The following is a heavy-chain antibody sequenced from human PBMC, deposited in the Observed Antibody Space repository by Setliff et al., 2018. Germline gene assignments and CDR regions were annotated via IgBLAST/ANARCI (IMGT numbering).Heavy chain of an antibody. J-gene: IGHJ5*02. V-gene: IGHV4-38-2*01. CDR2: MHHSGIV. D-gene: IGHD1-26*01. Sequence: SETLSLTCAVSGYSINSDYYWGWIRQPPGKGLEWVASMHHSGIVYYNPSLRSRVIMSVDTSKYQVSLDLTSVTAADMAVYYCARYLAGEVGISGWFDPWGQGTLVTVSS. CDR1: GYSINSDYY. CDR3: ARYLAGEVGISGWFDP.